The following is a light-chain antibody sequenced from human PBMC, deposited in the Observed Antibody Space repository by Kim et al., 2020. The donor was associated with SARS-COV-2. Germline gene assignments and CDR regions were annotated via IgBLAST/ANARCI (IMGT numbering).Light chain of an antibody. V-gene: IGKV3-20*01. CDR3: QQYGSSLPVT. CDR1: QSVSGSY. J-gene: IGKJ4*01. Sequence: PGERATLSCRASQSVSGSYLAWYQHKPGQAPRLLIYGASNRATGIPDRFSGSWSGTDFTLTISRLASEDFAVYYCQQYGSSLPVTFGGGTKVDIK. CDR2: GAS.